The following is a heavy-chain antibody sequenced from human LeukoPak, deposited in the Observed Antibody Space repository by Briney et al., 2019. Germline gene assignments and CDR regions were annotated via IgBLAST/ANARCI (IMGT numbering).Heavy chain of an antibody. CDR3: ARHYGDYD. Sequence: SETLSLTCAVYGGSFSGYYWSWIRQPPGKGLEWIGEINHSGSTNYNPSLKGRVTISVDTSKNQFSLKLSSVTAADTAVYYCARHYGDYDWGQGTLVTVSS. D-gene: IGHD4-17*01. CDR2: INHSGST. CDR1: GGSFSGYY. V-gene: IGHV4-34*01. J-gene: IGHJ4*02.